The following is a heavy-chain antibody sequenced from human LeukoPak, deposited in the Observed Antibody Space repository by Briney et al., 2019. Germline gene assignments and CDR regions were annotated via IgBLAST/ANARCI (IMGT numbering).Heavy chain of an antibody. CDR2: IYYSGST. V-gene: IGHV4-59*08. CDR3: ARHWAPDGSGSYYVYYGMDV. D-gene: IGHD3-10*01. Sequence: PSETLSLTCTVSGGSISSYYWSWIRQPPGKGLEWIGYIYYSGSTNYNPSLKSRVTISVDTSKNQFSLKLSSVTAADTAVYYCARHWAPDGSGSYYVYYGMDVWGQGTTVTVSS. CDR1: GGSISSYY. J-gene: IGHJ6*02.